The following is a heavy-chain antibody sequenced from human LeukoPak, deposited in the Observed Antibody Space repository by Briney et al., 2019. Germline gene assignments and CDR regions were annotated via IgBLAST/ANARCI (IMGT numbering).Heavy chain of an antibody. D-gene: IGHD3-9*01. CDR1: GFTFSSYA. Sequence: GGSLRLSCAASGFTFSSYAMTWVRQVPGKGLEWVSSISGSGDIIYYAESVKGRFTISRDNSKNTLYIQMNSLRAEDTAVYYCARSFYDILIGYYQYFDYWGQGTLVTVSS. V-gene: IGHV3-23*01. CDR2: ISGSGDII. J-gene: IGHJ4*02. CDR3: ARSFYDILIGYYQYFDY.